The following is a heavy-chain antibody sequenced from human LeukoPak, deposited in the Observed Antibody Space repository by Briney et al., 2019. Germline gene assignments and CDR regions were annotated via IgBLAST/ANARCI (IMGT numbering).Heavy chain of an antibody. V-gene: IGHV4-34*01. CDR1: GGSFSGYY. CDR3: ARYNWFDP. Sequence: SETLSLTCAVYGGSFSGYYWSWIRQPPGKGLEWIGEINHSGSTNYNPSLKSRVSISVDTSKNQFSLKLSSVTAADTAVYYCARYNWFDPWGQGTLVTVSS. J-gene: IGHJ5*02. CDR2: INHSGST.